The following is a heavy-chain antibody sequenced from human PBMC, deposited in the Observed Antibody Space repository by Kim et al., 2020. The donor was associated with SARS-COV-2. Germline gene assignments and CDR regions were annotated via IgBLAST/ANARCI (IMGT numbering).Heavy chain of an antibody. CDR2: INSDGSST. D-gene: IGHD3-10*01. Sequence: GGSLRLSCAASGFTFSSYWMHWVRQAPGKGLVWVSRINSDGSSTSYADSVKGRFTISRDNAKNTLYLQMNSLRAEDTAVYYCARDLQLIYYYYGMDVWGQGTTVTVSS. CDR3: ARDLQLIYYYYGMDV. J-gene: IGHJ6*02. CDR1: GFTFSSYW. V-gene: IGHV3-74*01.